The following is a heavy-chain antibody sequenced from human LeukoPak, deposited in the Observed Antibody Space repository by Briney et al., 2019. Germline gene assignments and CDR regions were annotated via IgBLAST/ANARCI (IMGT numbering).Heavy chain of an antibody. CDR3: TTDADTAMVTFDY. D-gene: IGHD5-18*01. CDR1: GFTFSNAW. CDR2: IKSKTDGGTT. V-gene: IGHV3-15*01. Sequence: PGGSLRLSCAASGFTFSNAWMSWVRQAPGKGLEWVGRIKSKTDGGTTDYAAPVKGRFTISRDDSKNTLYLQMNSLKTEDTAVYYCTTDADTAMVTFDYWGQGTLVTVSS. J-gene: IGHJ4*02.